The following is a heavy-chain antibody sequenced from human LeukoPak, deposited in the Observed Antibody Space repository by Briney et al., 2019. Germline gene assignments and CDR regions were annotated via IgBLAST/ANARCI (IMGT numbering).Heavy chain of an antibody. D-gene: IGHD3-22*01. CDR2: ISSSGSTI. CDR3: AREYRYYDSSGYYYPFDY. V-gene: IGHV3-11*01. CDR1: VESFNGFF. Sequence: LSLTCAVYVESFNGFFWSWIRQAPGKGLEWVSYISSSGSTIYYADSVKGRFTISRDNAKNSLYLQMNSLRAEDTAVYYCAREYRYYDSSGYYYPFDYWGQGTLVTVSS. J-gene: IGHJ4*02.